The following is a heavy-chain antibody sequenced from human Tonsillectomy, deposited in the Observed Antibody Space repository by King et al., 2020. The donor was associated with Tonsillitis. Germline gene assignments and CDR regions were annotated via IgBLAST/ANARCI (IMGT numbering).Heavy chain of an antibody. J-gene: IGHJ4*01. Sequence: QLQESGPGLVKPSETLSLTCTVSGGSISSSSYYWGWIRQPPGKGLEWIGSIYYSGSTYYNPSLKSRVTISVDTSKNQFSLKLSSVTAADTAVYYCAGHSQHDYGDHDYFDYWGHGTLVTVSS. CDR1: GGSISSSSYY. CDR2: IYYSGST. CDR3: AGHSQHDYGDHDYFDY. D-gene: IGHD4-17*01. V-gene: IGHV4-39*01.